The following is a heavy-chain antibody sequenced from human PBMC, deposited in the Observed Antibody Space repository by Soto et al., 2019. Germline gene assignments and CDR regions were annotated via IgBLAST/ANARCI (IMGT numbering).Heavy chain of an antibody. V-gene: IGHV3-48*01. D-gene: IGHD4-17*01. J-gene: IGHJ4*02. CDR1: GFTFSSYS. Sequence: GGSLRLSCAASGFTFSSYSMNWVRQAPGKGLEWVSYISSSSSTIYYADSVKGRFTISRDNAKNSLYLQMNSLRAEDTAVYYCARDGRGDRYGDDHFDYWGQGTLVTVSS. CDR2: ISSSSSTI. CDR3: ARDGRGDRYGDDHFDY.